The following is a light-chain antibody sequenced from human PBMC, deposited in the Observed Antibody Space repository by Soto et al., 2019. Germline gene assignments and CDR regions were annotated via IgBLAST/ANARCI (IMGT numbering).Light chain of an antibody. Sequence: DVVMTQSPLSLPVTLGQPASISFRSNQSLVHSDGIAYFSWFQQRPGRSPRRLIYKVSNRDSGVPDRFSGSGSGTDFTLKISRVEAEDVGVYYCMQGTHWPPTFGQGTKVDIK. CDR3: MQGTHWPPT. J-gene: IGKJ1*01. CDR2: KVS. V-gene: IGKV2-30*02. CDR1: QSLVHSDGIAY.